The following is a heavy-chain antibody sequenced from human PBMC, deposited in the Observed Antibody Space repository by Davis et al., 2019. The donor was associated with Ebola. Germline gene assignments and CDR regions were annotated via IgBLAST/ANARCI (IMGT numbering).Heavy chain of an antibody. CDR2: ISSSSSYI. V-gene: IGHV3-21*01. CDR1: GFTFSSYS. D-gene: IGHD6-13*01. CDR3: ARAAAGTWDFDY. J-gene: IGHJ4*02. Sequence: GSLKISCAASGFTFSSYSMNWVRQAPGKGLEWVSSISSSSSYIYYADSVKGRFTISRDNAKNSLYLQMNSLRAEDTAVYYCARAAAGTWDFDYWGQGTLVTVSS.